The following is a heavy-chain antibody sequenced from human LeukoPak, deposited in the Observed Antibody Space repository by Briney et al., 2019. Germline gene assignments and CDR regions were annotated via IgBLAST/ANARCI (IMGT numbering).Heavy chain of an antibody. CDR3: ARDDGMSSSWYLRGHFDY. D-gene: IGHD6-13*01. CDR1: GFTFSSYA. Sequence: TGGSLRLSCAASGFTFSSYAMHWVRQAPGKGLEWVAVISYDGSNKYYADSVKGRFTISRDNSKNTLYLQMNSLRAEDTAVYYCARDDGMSSSWYLRGHFDYWGQGTLVTVSS. CDR2: ISYDGSNK. J-gene: IGHJ4*02. V-gene: IGHV3-30*04.